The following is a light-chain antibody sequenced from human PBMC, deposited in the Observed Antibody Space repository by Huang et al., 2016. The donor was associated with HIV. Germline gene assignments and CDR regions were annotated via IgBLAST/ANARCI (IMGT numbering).Light chain of an antibody. V-gene: IGKV3-15*01. CDR1: QSVGSN. CDR2: GAS. J-gene: IGKJ1*01. Sequence: EIVMTQSPATLSVSPGERATLSCRASQSVGSNLAWYQQKPGQAPRLLIYGASTRATGIPARFSGSGSGTEVTLIISSLQSEDFAVYYCQQYNNWPGTFGQGTKVEIK. CDR3: QQYNNWPGT.